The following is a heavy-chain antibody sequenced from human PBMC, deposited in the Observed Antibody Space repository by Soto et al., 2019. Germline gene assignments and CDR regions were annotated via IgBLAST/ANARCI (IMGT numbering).Heavy chain of an antibody. CDR2: ISAYSGNA. J-gene: IGHJ4*02. V-gene: IGHV1-18*01. D-gene: IGHD2-21*01. CDR3: ARDKSVEVGGHYFDY. Sequence: GASVKCSFKASGYSFTTYGVAWVREAPGQGLEWMGCISAYSGNADYAQMFQGRVNMTTDTSTSTAYLDLRSLTPDDTAVYYCARDKSVEVGGHYFDYWAQGTLVTV. CDR1: GYSFTTYG.